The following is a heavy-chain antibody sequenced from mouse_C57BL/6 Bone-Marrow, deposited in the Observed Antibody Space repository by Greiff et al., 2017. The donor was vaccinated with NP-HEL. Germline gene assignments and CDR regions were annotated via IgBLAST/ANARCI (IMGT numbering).Heavy chain of an antibody. CDR2: IYPRSGNT. Sequence: VHLVESGAELARPGASVKLSCKASGYTFTSYGISWVKQRTGQGLEWIGEIYPRSGNTYYNEKFKGKATLTADKSSSTAYMELRSLTSEDSAVYFCARRRLITTLDYWGQGTTLTVSS. CDR3: ARRRLITTLDY. J-gene: IGHJ2*01. D-gene: IGHD1-1*01. V-gene: IGHV1-81*01. CDR1: GYTFTSYG.